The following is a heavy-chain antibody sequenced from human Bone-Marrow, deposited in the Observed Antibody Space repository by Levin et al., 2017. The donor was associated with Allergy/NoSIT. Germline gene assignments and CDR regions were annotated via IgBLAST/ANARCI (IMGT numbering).Heavy chain of an antibody. CDR3: ANGYESGGYFRPLIDFDY. J-gene: IGHJ4*02. Sequence: RSGGSLRLSCIASGFSFNTYSMHWVRQAPGKGLEWVSYISYSSTTMYYADSVKGRFIISRDNAKNSVYLQMSSLRDEDTAVYYCANGYESGGYFRPLIDFDYWGQGTLVTVSS. D-gene: IGHD3-22*01. CDR2: ISYSSTTM. CDR1: GFSFNTYS. V-gene: IGHV3-48*02.